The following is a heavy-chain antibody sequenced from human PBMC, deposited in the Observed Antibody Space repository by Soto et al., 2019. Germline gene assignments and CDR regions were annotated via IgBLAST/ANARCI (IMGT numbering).Heavy chain of an antibody. CDR1: GGSFSGYY. D-gene: IGHD4-17*01. CDR3: AMCTVTTRSDDAFDI. Sequence: SETLSLTCAVYGGSFSGYYWSWIRQPPGKGLEWIGEINHSGSTNYNPSLKSRVTISVDTSKNQFSLKLSSVTAADTAVYYCAMCTVTTRSDDAFDIWGQGTMVTVSS. J-gene: IGHJ3*02. CDR2: INHSGST. V-gene: IGHV4-34*01.